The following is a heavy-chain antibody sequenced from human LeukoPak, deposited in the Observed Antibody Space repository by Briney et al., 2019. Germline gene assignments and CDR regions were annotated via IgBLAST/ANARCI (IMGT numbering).Heavy chain of an antibody. D-gene: IGHD4-17*01. J-gene: IGHJ4*02. CDR1: GFTFSSYA. Sequence: GGSLRLSCAASGFTFSSYAMSWVRQAPGKGQEWVSAISGSGGSTYYADSVKGRFTISRDNSKNTLYLQMNSLRAEDTAVYYCAKGPTVTTGNFDYWGQGTLVTVSS. V-gene: IGHV3-23*01. CDR2: ISGSGGST. CDR3: AKGPTVTTGNFDY.